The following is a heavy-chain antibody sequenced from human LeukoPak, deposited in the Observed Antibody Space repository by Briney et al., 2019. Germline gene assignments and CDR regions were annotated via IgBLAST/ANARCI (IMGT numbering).Heavy chain of an antibody. J-gene: IGHJ4*02. CDR2: ISGSDGST. Sequence: GGSLRLSRAASGFIFSNYAMNWVRQAPGKGLEWVSGISGSDGSTYYADSVKGRFTISRDNSKNTLYLQMNSLRAEDTAVYYCAKDRDSGYYPFDYWGQGTLVTVSS. CDR1: GFIFSNYA. CDR3: AKDRDSGYYPFDY. V-gene: IGHV3-23*01. D-gene: IGHD5-12*01.